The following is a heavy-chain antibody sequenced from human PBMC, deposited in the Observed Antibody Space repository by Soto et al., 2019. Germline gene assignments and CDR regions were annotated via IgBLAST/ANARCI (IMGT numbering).Heavy chain of an antibody. CDR3: VISGWGSIVVVGDWFGP. D-gene: IGHD2-15*01. CDR2: IYYSGST. J-gene: IGHJ5*02. CDR1: GGSISSYY. Sequence: SETLPLTCTVSGGSISSYYWSWIRQPPGKGLEWIGYIYYSGSTNYNPSLKSRVTISVDTSKNQFSLKLSSVTSADTAVYYFVISGWGSIVVVGDWFGPWGQGTLVTGSS. V-gene: IGHV4-59*01.